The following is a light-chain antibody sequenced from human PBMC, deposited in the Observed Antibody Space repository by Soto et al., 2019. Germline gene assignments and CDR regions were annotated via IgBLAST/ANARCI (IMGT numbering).Light chain of an antibody. CDR3: CSFALRSTLI. J-gene: IGLJ2*01. CDR2: EGG. CDR1: NSDVGNYNL. Sequence: QSALTQPASVSGSPGQSITISCTGTNSDVGNYNLVSWYQQYPGKAPKLMIYEGGKRPSGVSNRFSGSKSGNTASLTISGLQAEDEADYYCCSFALRSTLIFGGGTKLTVL. V-gene: IGLV2-23*01.